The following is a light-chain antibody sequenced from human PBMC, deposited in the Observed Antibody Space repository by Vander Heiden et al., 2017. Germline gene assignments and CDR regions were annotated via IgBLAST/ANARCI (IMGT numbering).Light chain of an antibody. J-gene: IGKJ2*01. CDR3: QQRNDWPPDT. V-gene: IGKV3-11*01. Sequence: DIVFTQSPATLSLSPGERATLSCRASQSVSSYLAWYQQKPAQAPKLLIEGASNRATGIPARFSGSGYGTDFTLTISSQGPEDYAVYYCQQRNDWPPDTFGQGTKLEIK. CDR2: GAS. CDR1: QSVSSY.